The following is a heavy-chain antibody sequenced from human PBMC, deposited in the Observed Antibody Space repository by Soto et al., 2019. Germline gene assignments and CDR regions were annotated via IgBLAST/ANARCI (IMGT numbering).Heavy chain of an antibody. J-gene: IGHJ6*02. CDR1: GATFSSYA. V-gene: IGHV1-69*01. CDR3: AGGEGVYAVTPKNGMDV. CDR2: IIPIFGTA. Sequence: QVQLVQSGAEVKKPGSSVKVSCKASGATFSSYAISWVRQAPGQGLEWMGGIIPIFGTANYAQKFQGRVTITADESTSTAYMELSSLRSEDTAVYYCAGGEGVYAVTPKNGMDVWGQGTTVTVSS. D-gene: IGHD4-17*01.